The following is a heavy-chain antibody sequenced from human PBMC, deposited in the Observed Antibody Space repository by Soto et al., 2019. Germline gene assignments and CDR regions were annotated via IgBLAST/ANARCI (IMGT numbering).Heavy chain of an antibody. CDR1: GFTFSSYG. CDR3: ARGLYVPSSGWFFDY. V-gene: IGHV3-48*01. Sequence: EVQLVESGGGLVQPGGSLRLSCAASGFTFSSYGMNWVRQAPGKGLEWVSYISSSSSTIKYADSVMGRFTISRDNAKNSLYLQMNSLRVEDTAVYYCARGLYVPSSGWFFDYWGQGTLVTVSS. D-gene: IGHD6-19*01. J-gene: IGHJ4*02. CDR2: ISSSSSTI.